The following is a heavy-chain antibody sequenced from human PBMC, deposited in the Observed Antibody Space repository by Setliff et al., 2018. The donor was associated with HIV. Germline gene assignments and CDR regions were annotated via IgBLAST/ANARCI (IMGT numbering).Heavy chain of an antibody. D-gene: IGHD5-18*01. CDR1: SGSVSRSDYY. Sequence: SETLSLTCTVSSGSVSRSDYYWGWIRQTPGKGLEWIGSIYWSGLTFYNPSLKSRVTMSVDTSKNHFSLKLSSVTAADTAVYYCARDLSGYSYGSYYYYMDVWGKGTTVTVSS. CDR3: ARDLSGYSYGSYYYYMDV. J-gene: IGHJ6*03. CDR2: IYWSGLT. V-gene: IGHV4-39*07.